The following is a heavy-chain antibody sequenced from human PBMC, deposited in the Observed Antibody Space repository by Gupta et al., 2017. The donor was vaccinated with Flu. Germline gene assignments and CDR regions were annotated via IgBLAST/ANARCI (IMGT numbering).Heavy chain of an antibody. V-gene: IGHV3-21*01. CDR3: ARITLIGPFGLDV. CDR2: MSSSSRYI. CDR1: FSGYS. D-gene: IGHD3-16*01. J-gene: IGHJ6*02. Sequence: FSGYSMGWVRQAPGKGLEWVSSMSSSSRYIYYADSVKGRFTISRDNAKNSLYLQMDSLRAEDTAVYYCARITLIGPFGLDVWGQGTTVTVSS.